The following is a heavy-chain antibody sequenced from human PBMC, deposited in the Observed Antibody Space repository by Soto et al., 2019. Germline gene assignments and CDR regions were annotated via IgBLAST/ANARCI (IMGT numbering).Heavy chain of an antibody. D-gene: IGHD3-16*01. CDR3: ARKAMGELGTDY. Sequence: GGSLRLSCAASEFTFSSYGMHWVRQAPGKGLEWVALIWHDGSNEYYADSVKGRFTISRDNSKNTLYLQMNSLRAEDTAVYYCARKAMGELGTDYWGQGTLVTVSS. CDR1: EFTFSSYG. CDR2: IWHDGSNE. V-gene: IGHV3-33*01. J-gene: IGHJ4*02.